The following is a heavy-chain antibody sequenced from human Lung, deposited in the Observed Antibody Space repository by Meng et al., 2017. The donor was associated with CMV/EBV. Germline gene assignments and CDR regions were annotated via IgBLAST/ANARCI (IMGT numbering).Heavy chain of an antibody. CDR3: AKEDPNTVSFDY. V-gene: IGHV3-33*06. CDR1: GFTFRNFG. Sequence: GGSXRLXCAASGFTFRNFGMHWVRQAPGKGLEWVAVIWYDGSSKYYADSVKGRFTISRDNSKNTLFLLMNSLRAEDTAVYYCAKEDPNTVSFDYWGQGTXVTVSS. D-gene: IGHD4-11*01. J-gene: IGHJ4*02. CDR2: IWYDGSSK.